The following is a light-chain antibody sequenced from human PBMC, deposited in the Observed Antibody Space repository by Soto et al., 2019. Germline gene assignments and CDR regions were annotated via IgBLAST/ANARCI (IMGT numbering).Light chain of an antibody. Sequence: QSALAQPPSSSGSPGQSATISCTGTSSDVGGYNYVSWYQQHPGKAPKLMIYEVSKRPSGVPDRFSGSKSGNTASLTVSGLQAEDEADYYCSSYAGSNVFGTGTKVTVL. CDR2: EVS. V-gene: IGLV2-8*01. CDR3: SSYAGSNV. CDR1: SSDVGGYNY. J-gene: IGLJ1*01.